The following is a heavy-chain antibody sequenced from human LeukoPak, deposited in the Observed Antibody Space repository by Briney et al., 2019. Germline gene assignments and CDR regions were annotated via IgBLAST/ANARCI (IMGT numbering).Heavy chain of an antibody. J-gene: IGHJ4*02. CDR3: TRRIQGMAPYYCDY. Sequence: PGGSLRLSCTASGFTFSSYWMHWVRQAPGKGLVWVSRINSDGGSTSYADSVKGRFTISRDNAKNTLYLQMNSLRLEDTAAYDRTRRIQGMAPYYCDYWGQGTLVTVSS. CDR2: INSDGGST. CDR1: GFTFSSYW. D-gene: IGHD5-24*01. V-gene: IGHV3-74*01.